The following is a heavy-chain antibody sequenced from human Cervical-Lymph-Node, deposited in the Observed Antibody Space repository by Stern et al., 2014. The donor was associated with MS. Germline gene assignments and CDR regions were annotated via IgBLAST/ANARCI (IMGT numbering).Heavy chain of an antibody. D-gene: IGHD3-10*01. CDR2: IIPIIGTA. J-gene: IGHJ4*02. CDR1: GGTFSSSD. V-gene: IGHV1-69*01. CDR3: ALGGFGHYFEY. Sequence: QVQLVQSGAEVQKPGSSVKVSCRASGGTFSSSDISWVRQAPGQGLERMGGIIPIIGTANYAQKYQGRVTITADESTSTAYMELSSLRSEDTAIYYCALGGFGHYFEYWGQGTLVTVSS.